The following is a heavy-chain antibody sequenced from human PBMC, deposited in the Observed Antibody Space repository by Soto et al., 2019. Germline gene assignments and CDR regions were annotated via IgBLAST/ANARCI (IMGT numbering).Heavy chain of an antibody. V-gene: IGHV3-7*03. CDR3: AKEYDSSDY. CDR1: GFTFSTYW. Sequence: PGGSLRLSCAASGFTFSTYWMTWVRQAPGKGLEWVATMNQDGSETYYVDSVKGRFTISRDNSKNTLYLQMNSLRAEDTAVYYCAKEYDSSDYWGQGTLVTVSS. J-gene: IGHJ4*02. CDR2: MNQDGSET. D-gene: IGHD3-22*01.